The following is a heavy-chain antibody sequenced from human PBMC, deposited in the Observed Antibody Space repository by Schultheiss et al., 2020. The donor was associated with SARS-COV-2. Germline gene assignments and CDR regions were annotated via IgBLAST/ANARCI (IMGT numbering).Heavy chain of an antibody. J-gene: IGHJ4*02. CDR3: ARVPYYYGSGGYSEFDF. CDR1: GGTFSSYA. V-gene: IGHV1-46*01. Sequence: ASVKVSCKASGGTFSSYAISWVRQAPGQGLEWMGIINPSGGSTSYAQKFQGRVTMTRDTSISTAYMELSRLRSDDTAVYYCARVPYYYGSGGYSEFDFWGQGSLVTVSS. CDR2: INPSGGST. D-gene: IGHD3-10*01.